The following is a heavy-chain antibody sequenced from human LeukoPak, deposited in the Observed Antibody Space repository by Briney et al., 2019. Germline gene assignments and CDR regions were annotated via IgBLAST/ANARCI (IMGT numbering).Heavy chain of an antibody. V-gene: IGHV3-30*18. Sequence: GGSLRLSCAASGFTFSSYGMHWVRQAPGQGLEWVAVISYDGSNKYYADSVKGRFTISRDNSKNTLYLQMNSLRAEDTAVYYCAKDQLPDGDYYFDYWGQGTLVTVSS. D-gene: IGHD4-17*01. CDR3: AKDQLPDGDYYFDY. J-gene: IGHJ4*02. CDR1: GFTFSSYG. CDR2: ISYDGSNK.